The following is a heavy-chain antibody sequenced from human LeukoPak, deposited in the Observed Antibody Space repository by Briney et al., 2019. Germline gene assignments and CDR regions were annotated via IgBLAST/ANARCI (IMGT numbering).Heavy chain of an antibody. CDR2: MNPNSGNT. V-gene: IGHV1-8*03. J-gene: IGHJ4*02. Sequence: GASVKVSCKASGYTFTTYDINWVRQATGQGLEWMGWMNPNSGNTGYAQKFQGRVTITRNTSITTAYMELSSLRSEDTAVYYCARGEVLVGAIPTDYWGQGTLVTVSS. CDR3: ARGEVLVGAIPTDY. CDR1: GYTFTTYD. D-gene: IGHD1-26*01.